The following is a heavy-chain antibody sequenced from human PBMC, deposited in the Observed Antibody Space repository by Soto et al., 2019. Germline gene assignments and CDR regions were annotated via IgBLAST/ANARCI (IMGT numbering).Heavy chain of an antibody. J-gene: IGHJ5*02. CDR1: GLSLRTTGVG. V-gene: IGHV2-5*02. CDR3: VHRLTGVWFGP. CDR2: IYWDDDK. D-gene: IGHD2-8*01. Sequence: SGPTLVNPTQTLTLTCTFSGLSLRTTGVGVGWIRQPPGKALEWLALIYWDDDKRYSPSLKTRLTITKDTSKNQVVLTMTNMDPVDTATYYCVHRLTGVWFGPWGQGILVTVSS.